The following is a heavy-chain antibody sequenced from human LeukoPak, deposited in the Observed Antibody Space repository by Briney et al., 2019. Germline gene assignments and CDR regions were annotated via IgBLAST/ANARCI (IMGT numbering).Heavy chain of an antibody. Sequence: PGGSLRLSCAASGFTFTTYNMHWVREGLGRGLEGVSYINSRSTTLYYADSVKGRFTVSRDNAKNSLYLQMNSLRVEDTAVYYCARGTYSSGWLEFSDFDFWGQGTLVTVSS. CDR3: ARGTYSSGWLEFSDFDF. CDR2: INSRSTTL. V-gene: IGHV3-48*01. CDR1: GFTFTTYN. D-gene: IGHD6-19*01. J-gene: IGHJ4*02.